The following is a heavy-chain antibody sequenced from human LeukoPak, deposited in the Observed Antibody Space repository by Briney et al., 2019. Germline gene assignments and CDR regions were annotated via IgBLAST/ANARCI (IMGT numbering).Heavy chain of an antibody. J-gene: IGHJ4*02. CDR2: INTNTGNP. Sequence: ASVKVSCKASGYTFSNYGISWVRQAPGQGLEWMGWINTNTGNPTYAQGFTGRFVFSLDTSVSTAYLQISSLKAEDTALYYCARSYSSGWYYLDYWGQGTLVTVSS. CDR3: ARSYSSGWYYLDY. CDR1: GYTFSNYG. V-gene: IGHV7-4-1*02. D-gene: IGHD6-19*01.